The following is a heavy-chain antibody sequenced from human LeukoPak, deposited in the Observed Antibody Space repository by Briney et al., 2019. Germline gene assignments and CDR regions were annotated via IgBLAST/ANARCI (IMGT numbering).Heavy chain of an antibody. CDR3: AKDCPWAVAGISAIDY. CDR2: IKSKTDGGTT. D-gene: IGHD6-19*01. CDR1: GFTFSNAW. J-gene: IGHJ4*02. Sequence: GGSLRLSCAASGFTFSNAWMSWVRQAPGKGLEWVGRIKSKTDGGTTDYAAPVKGRFTISRDDSKNTLYLQMNSLRAEDTAVYYCAKDCPWAVAGISAIDYWGQGTLVTVSS. V-gene: IGHV3-15*01.